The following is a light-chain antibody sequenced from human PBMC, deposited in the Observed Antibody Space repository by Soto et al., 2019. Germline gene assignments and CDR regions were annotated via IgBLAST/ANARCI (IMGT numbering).Light chain of an antibody. CDR3: QSSDSSLRGWV. V-gene: IGLV1-40*01. CDR2: GNS. Sequence: QSVLTQPPSVSGAPGQRVTISCTGSSSNIGAGYDVHWYQQLPGTAPKLLIYGNSNRPSGVPDRFSGSKSGTSASLAITGLQADDEADYYCQSSDSSLRGWVFGGGTKLTVL. J-gene: IGLJ3*02. CDR1: SSNIGAGYD.